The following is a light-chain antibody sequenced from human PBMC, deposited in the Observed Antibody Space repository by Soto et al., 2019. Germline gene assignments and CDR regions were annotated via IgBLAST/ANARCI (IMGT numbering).Light chain of an antibody. CDR2: STS. J-gene: IGLJ3*02. V-gene: IGLV7-43*01. CDR1: TGAVTSGYY. Sequence: QAVVTQEPSLTMSPGGTVTLTCASRTGAVTSGYYPSWFQQKPGQTPTTLIYSTSNKHSWTPARFSGSLLGGKAALTLSGVQPEDEAEYYCLLYYGGAPVFGGGTKLTVL. CDR3: LLYYGGAPV.